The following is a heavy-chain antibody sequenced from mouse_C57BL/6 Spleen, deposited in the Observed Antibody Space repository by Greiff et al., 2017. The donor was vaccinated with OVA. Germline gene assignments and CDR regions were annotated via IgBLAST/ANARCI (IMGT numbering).Heavy chain of an antibody. CDR2: IRNKANGYTT. CDR1: GFTFTDYY. Sequence: EVMLVESGGGLVQPGGSLSLSCAASGFTFTDYYMSWVRQPPGKALEWLGFIRNKANGYTTEYSASVKGRFTISRDNSQSILYLQMNALRAEDSATYYCASFFNWALDYWGQGTTLTVSS. D-gene: IGHD4-1*01. V-gene: IGHV7-3*01. J-gene: IGHJ2*01. CDR3: ASFFNWALDY.